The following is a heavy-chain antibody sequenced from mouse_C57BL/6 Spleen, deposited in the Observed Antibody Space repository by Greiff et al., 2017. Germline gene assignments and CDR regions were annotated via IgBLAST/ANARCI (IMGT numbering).Heavy chain of an antibody. V-gene: IGHV1-80*01. J-gene: IGHJ3*01. CDR2: IYPGDGDT. Sequence: VKLMESGAELVKPGASVKISCKASGYAFSSYWMNWVKQRPGKGLEWIGQIYPGDGDTNYNGKFKGKATLTADKSSSTAYMQLSSLTSEDSAVYFCAVYYGSSPFAYWGQGTLVTVSA. CDR3: AVYYGSSPFAY. D-gene: IGHD1-1*01. CDR1: GYAFSSYW.